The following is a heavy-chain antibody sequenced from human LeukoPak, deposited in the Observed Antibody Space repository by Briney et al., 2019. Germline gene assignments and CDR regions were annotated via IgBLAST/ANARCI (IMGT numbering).Heavy chain of an antibody. CDR2: INHSGST. CDR1: GGSFSGYY. D-gene: IGHD3-3*01. Sequence: SETLSLTCAVYGGSFSGYYWSWIRQPPGKGLEWIGEINHSGSTNYNPSLKSRVTISVDTSKNQFSLKLSSVTAADTAVYYCAGGRVTIFGVVSSASYYYYYGMDVWGQGTTVTVSS. CDR3: AGGRVTIFGVVSSASYYYYYGMDV. J-gene: IGHJ6*02. V-gene: IGHV4-34*01.